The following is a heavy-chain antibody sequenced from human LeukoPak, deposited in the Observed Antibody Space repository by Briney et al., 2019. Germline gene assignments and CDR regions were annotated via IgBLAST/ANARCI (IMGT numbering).Heavy chain of an antibody. CDR1: GGTFSSYA. Sequence: SVKVSCKASGGTFSSYAISWVRQAPGQGLEWMGGIIPIFGTANYAQKFQGRVTITADESTSTAYMELSSLRSEDTAVYYCASGDFWSCYPHYYYYYMDVWGKGTTVTVSS. CDR2: IIPIFGTA. D-gene: IGHD3-3*01. CDR3: ASGDFWSCYPHYYYYYMDV. V-gene: IGHV1-69*13. J-gene: IGHJ6*03.